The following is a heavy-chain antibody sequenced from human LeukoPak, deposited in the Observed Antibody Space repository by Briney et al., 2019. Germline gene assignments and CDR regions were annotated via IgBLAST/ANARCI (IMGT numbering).Heavy chain of an antibody. CDR2: INPNSGGT. Sequence: VASVKVSCKASGYTFTGYYMHWVRQAPGRGLEWMGWINPNSGGTNYAQKFQGRVTMTRDTSISTAYMELSRLRSDDTAVYYCAREGSSSWPPYYMDVWGKGTTVTVSS. CDR1: GYTFTGYY. D-gene: IGHD6-13*01. CDR3: AREGSSSWPPYYMDV. V-gene: IGHV1-2*02. J-gene: IGHJ6*03.